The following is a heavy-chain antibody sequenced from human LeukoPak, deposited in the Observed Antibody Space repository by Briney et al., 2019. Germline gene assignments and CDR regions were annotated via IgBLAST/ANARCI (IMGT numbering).Heavy chain of an antibody. CDR2: ISGSGGST. CDR3: AKGNWGHFDY. D-gene: IGHD7-27*01. Sequence: PGGSLRLSCAASGFTFSSYAMTWVRQAPGKGLEWVSGISGSGGSTYYADSVKGRFTISRGNSKNTLYLQMNSLRAEDTAVYYCAKGNWGHFDYWGQGTLVTVSS. J-gene: IGHJ4*02. V-gene: IGHV3-23*01. CDR1: GFTFSSYA.